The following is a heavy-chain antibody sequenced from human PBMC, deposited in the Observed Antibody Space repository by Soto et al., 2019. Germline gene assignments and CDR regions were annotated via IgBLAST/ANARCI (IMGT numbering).Heavy chain of an antibody. CDR2: MWSDGSNK. J-gene: IGHJ4*02. CDR3: ARDGDSSGHYRQFDY. CDR1: GFTFSFYG. V-gene: IGHV3-33*01. Sequence: QVQVEESGGGVVQAGRSLRLSCAASGFTFSFYGMHWVRQAPGKGLEWVAVMWSDGSNKYYADSVKGRFTISRDNSKNTLYLQMNSLRAEDTAVYYCARDGDSSGHYRQFDYWGQGTLVTVPS. D-gene: IGHD3-22*01.